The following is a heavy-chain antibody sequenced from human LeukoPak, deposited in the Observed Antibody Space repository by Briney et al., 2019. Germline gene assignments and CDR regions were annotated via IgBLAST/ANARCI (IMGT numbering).Heavy chain of an antibody. CDR1: GGSFSGYY. CDR3: ARRHSDLDY. Sequence: SETLSLTCAVYGGSFSGYYWSWIRQPPGKGLEWIGEINHSGSTNYNPSLKSRVTISVDTSKNQFSLKLSSVTAADTAVYYCARRHSDLDYWGQGTLVTVSS. CDR2: INHSGST. V-gene: IGHV4-34*01. J-gene: IGHJ4*02.